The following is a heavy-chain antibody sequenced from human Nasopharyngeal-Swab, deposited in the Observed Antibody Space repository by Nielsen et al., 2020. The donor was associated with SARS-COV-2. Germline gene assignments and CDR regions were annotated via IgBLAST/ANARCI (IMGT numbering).Heavy chain of an antibody. J-gene: IGHJ5*02. CDR1: GGSISSGDYY. V-gene: IGHV4-30-4*01. CDR2: IYYSGGT. Sequence: SETLSLTCTVSGGSISSGDYYWSWIRQPPGKGLEWIGYIYYSGGTYYNPSLKSRVTISVDTSKNQFSLKLSSVTAADTAVYYCARGSITMVRGALNWFDPWGQGTLVTVSS. D-gene: IGHD3-10*01. CDR3: ARGSITMVRGALNWFDP.